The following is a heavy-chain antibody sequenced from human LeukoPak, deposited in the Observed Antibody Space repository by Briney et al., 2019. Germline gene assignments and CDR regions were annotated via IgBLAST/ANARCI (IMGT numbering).Heavy chain of an antibody. Sequence: SVKVSCKASGGTFSSYAISWVRQAPGQGLEWMGGIIPIFGTANYAQKFQGRVTITAVESMSTAYMELSSLRSEDTAVYYCARDPRNYDYYGMDVWGQGTTVTVSS. V-gene: IGHV1-69*13. J-gene: IGHJ6*02. CDR1: GGTFSSYA. CDR2: IIPIFGTA. CDR3: ARDPRNYDYYGMDV.